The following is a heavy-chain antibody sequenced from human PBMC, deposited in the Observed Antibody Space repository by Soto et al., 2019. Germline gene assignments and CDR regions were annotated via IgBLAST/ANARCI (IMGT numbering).Heavy chain of an antibody. V-gene: IGHV4-34*01. D-gene: IGHD3-10*01. CDR3: ARGGXLLLWFGESHYYYGMDV. CDR1: GGSFSGYY. J-gene: IGHJ6*02. CDR2: INHSGST. Sequence: SETLSLTCAVYGGSFSGYYWSWIRQPPGKGLEWIGEINHSGSTNYNPSLKSRVTISVDTSKNQFSLKLSSVTAADTAVYYCARGGXLLLWFGESHYYYGMDVWGQGTTVTVSS.